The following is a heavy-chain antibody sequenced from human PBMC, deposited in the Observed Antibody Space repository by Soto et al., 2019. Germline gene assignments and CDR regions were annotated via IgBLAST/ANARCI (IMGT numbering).Heavy chain of an antibody. Sequence: QVQLVQSGAEVKKPGSSVKVSCKASGGTFSSYTISWVRQAPGQGLEWMGRIIPILGIANYAQKFQGRVTITADKSTSTAYMELSSLRSEVTAVYYCARAPRLGVGAIAPFDSWGQGTLVTVSS. D-gene: IGHD1-26*01. V-gene: IGHV1-69*02. CDR2: IIPILGIA. J-gene: IGHJ4*02. CDR1: GGTFSSYT. CDR3: ARAPRLGVGAIAPFDS.